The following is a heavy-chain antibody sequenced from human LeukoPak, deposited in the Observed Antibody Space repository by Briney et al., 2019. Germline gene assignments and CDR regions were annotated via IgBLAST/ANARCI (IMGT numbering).Heavy chain of an antibody. Sequence: GESLKISCKGSGYSFTSYWIGWVRQMPGKGLEWMGIIYPGGSDTRYSPSFQGQVTISADKSISTAYLQWSSPKASDTAMYYCARRLTMVRGVLGGPFDYWGQGTLVTVSS. CDR3: ARRLTMVRGVLGGPFDY. CDR1: GYSFTSYW. J-gene: IGHJ4*02. CDR2: IYPGGSDT. D-gene: IGHD3-10*01. V-gene: IGHV5-51*01.